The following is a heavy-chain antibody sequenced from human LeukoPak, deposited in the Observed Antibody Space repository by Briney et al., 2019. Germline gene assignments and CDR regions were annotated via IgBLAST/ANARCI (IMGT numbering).Heavy chain of an antibody. CDR2: IRSKAYGGTT. J-gene: IGHJ3*02. CDR3: TRDPYGVGAFDI. D-gene: IGHD1-26*01. V-gene: IGHV3-49*03. CDR1: GFTVSSNY. Sequence: GGSLRLSCAASGFTVSSNYMNWFRQAPGKGLEWVGFIRSKAYGGTTEYAASVKGRFTISRDDSKSIAYLQMNSLKTEDTAVYYCTRDPYGVGAFDIWGQGTMVTVSS.